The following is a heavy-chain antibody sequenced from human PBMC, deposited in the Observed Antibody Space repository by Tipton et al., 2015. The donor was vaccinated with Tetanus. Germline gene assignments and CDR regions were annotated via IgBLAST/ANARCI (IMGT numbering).Heavy chain of an antibody. CDR2: IYYSGIP. D-gene: IGHD5-24*01. Sequence: GLVKPSETLSLTCSVSGGSISSYYWTWIRQPPGRGLEWIGSIYYSGIPYYNPSLKSRVTISVDTSKDQFSLKLSSVTAADTAMYYCVRLVEMTTCFDFWGQGTLVTVSS. CDR3: VRLVEMTTCFDF. J-gene: IGHJ4*02. CDR1: GGSISSYY. V-gene: IGHV4-59*05.